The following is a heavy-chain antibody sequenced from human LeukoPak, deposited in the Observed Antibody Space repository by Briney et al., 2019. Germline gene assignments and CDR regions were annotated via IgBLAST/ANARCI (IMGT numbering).Heavy chain of an antibody. D-gene: IGHD3-9*01. Sequence: GGSLRLSCAASGFTFSSYGMHWVRQAPGKGLEWVAFIRYDGSNKYYADSVKGRFTISRDNSKDTLYLQMNSLRAEDTAVYYCAKPKRYFDWLLPFDYWGQGTLVTVSS. J-gene: IGHJ4*02. CDR1: GFTFSSYG. CDR2: IRYDGSNK. CDR3: AKPKRYFDWLLPFDY. V-gene: IGHV3-30*02.